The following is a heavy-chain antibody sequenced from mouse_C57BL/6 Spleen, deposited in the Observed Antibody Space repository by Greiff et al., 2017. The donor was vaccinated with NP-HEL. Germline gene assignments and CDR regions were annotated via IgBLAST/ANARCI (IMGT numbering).Heavy chain of an antibody. CDR1: GFTFSDYG. D-gene: IGHD2-12*01. Sequence: EVHLVESGGGLVKPGGSLKLSCAASGFTFSDYGMHWVSQAPEKGLEWVAYISSGSSTIYYADTVKGRFTISRDKAKNTLFRQMTSLRSEYTAMYYCATRSYDGGYAMDYWGQGTTVTVSS. J-gene: IGHJ4*01. CDR2: ISSGSSTI. CDR3: ATRSYDGGYAMDY. V-gene: IGHV5-17*01.